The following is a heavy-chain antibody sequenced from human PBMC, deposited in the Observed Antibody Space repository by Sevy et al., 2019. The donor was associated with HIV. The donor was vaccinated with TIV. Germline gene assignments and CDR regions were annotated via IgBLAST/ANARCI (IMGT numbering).Heavy chain of an antibody. CDR1: GFTFSTST. V-gene: IGHV3-21*01. J-gene: IGHJ4*02. CDR3: VRDGWNY. CDR2: MTSSGSYI. Sequence: GGSLRLSCAASGFTFSTSTMNWVRQAPGKGLEWVSLMTSSGSYILYADSVKGRFTISRDNAKNSVFLQMKSLRVEDTAVYYCVRDGWNYWGQGTLVTVSS. D-gene: IGHD2-15*01.